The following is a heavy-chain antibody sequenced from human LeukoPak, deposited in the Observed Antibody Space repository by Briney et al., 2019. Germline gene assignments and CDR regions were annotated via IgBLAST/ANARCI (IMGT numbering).Heavy chain of an antibody. V-gene: IGHV3-9*01. Sequence: GGSLRLSCEASGFIFDDYALHWVRLAPGKGLEWVSGINGIGGGTAYADSVKGRFTISRDNAKNSLYLQMNSLTFEDTALYFCAKWNRQPLVKGWFDSWGQGTLVTVS. CDR1: GFIFDDYA. CDR3: AKWNRQPLVKGWFDS. CDR2: INGIGGGT. D-gene: IGHD6-13*01. J-gene: IGHJ5*01.